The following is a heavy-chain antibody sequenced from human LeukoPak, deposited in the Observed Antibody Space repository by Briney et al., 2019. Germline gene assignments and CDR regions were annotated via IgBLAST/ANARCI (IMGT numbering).Heavy chain of an antibody. CDR1: GGSFSGYY. J-gene: IGHJ4*02. D-gene: IGHD4-17*01. CDR2: INHSGST. CDR3: ARLVRYGDLNY. V-gene: IGHV4-34*01. Sequence: PSETLSLTCAVCGGSFSGYYWSWIRQPPGKGLEWIGEINHSGSTNYNPSLKSRVTISVDTSKNQFSLKLSSVTAADTAVYYCARLVRYGDLNYWGQGTLVTVSS.